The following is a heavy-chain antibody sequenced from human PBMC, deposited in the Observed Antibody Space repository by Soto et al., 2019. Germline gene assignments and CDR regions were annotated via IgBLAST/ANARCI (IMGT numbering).Heavy chain of an antibody. CDR3: AKNPGYYYDSTGYHFDY. D-gene: IGHD3-22*01. V-gene: IGHV3-23*01. J-gene: IGHJ4*02. Sequence: PGGSLRLSCTASGFTFSSPAMTWVRQAPGKELEWVSAISYGGGTTDYADSVKGRFTISRDNSKNTLYLQMNSRRAEDTAVYYCAKNPGYYYDSTGYHFDYWGQGTLVTVSS. CDR2: ISYGGGTT. CDR1: GFTFSSPA.